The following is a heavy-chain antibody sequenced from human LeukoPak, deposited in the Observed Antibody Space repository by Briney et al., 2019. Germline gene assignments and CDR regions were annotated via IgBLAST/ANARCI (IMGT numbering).Heavy chain of an antibody. D-gene: IGHD2-2*01. Sequence: SVKVSCKASGGTFSSYAISWVRQAPGQGLEWMGGIIPIFGTANYAQKFQGRVTITADESTSTAYVELSSLRSEDTAVYYCARGCSSTSCYRIVNWFDPWGQGTLVTVSS. CDR1: GGTFSSYA. CDR3: ARGCSSTSCYRIVNWFDP. J-gene: IGHJ5*02. V-gene: IGHV1-69*13. CDR2: IIPIFGTA.